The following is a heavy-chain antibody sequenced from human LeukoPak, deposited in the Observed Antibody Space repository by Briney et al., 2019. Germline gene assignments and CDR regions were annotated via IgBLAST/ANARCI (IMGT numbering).Heavy chain of an antibody. CDR1: GFIFSIYG. Sequence: PGRSLRLSCAASGFIFSIYGMHWVRQAPGKGLEWVAVISYDGSNKYYADSVKGRFTISRDNSKNTLYLQMNSLRGEDTAVYYCAKDLGVQWRLPYYSDYWGQGTLVTVSS. D-gene: IGHD3-3*01. V-gene: IGHV3-30*18. J-gene: IGHJ4*02. CDR3: AKDLGVQWRLPYYSDY. CDR2: ISYDGSNK.